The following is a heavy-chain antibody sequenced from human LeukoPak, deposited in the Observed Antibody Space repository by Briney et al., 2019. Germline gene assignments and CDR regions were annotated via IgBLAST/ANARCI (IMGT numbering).Heavy chain of an antibody. Sequence: GGSLRLSCAASGFTFSSYSMNWVRQAPGKGLEWVSYISSSSSTIYYADSVKGRFTISRDNAKNSLYLQMDSLRAEDTAVYYCARDQGGYSYGYDLWGQGTLVTVSS. CDR2: ISSSSSTI. CDR1: GFTFSSYS. J-gene: IGHJ5*02. CDR3: ARDQGGYSYGYDL. D-gene: IGHD5-18*01. V-gene: IGHV3-48*01.